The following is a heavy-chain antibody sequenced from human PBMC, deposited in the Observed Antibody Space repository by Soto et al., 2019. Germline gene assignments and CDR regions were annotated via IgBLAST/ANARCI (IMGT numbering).Heavy chain of an antibody. CDR2: IYYSGST. J-gene: IGHJ5*02. CDR3: ARELYYGSGSYWFDP. D-gene: IGHD3-10*01. CDR1: GGSISSGGYY. Sequence: PSETLSLTCTVSGGSISSGGYYWSWIRHHPGKGLEWIGYIYYSGSTYYNPSLKSRVTISVDTSKNQFSLKLSSVTAADTAVYYCARELYYGSGSYWFDPWGQGTLVTVSS. V-gene: IGHV4-31*03.